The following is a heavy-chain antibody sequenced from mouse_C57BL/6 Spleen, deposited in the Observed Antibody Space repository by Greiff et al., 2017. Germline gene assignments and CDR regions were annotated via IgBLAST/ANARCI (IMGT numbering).Heavy chain of an antibody. V-gene: IGHV1-26*01. J-gene: IGHJ2*01. CDR1: GYTFTDYY. CDR2: INPNNGGT. Sequence: EVQLQQSGPELVKPGASVKISCKASGYTFTDYYMNWVKQSHGKSLEWIGDINPNNGGTSYNQKFKGKATLTVDKSSSTAYMELRSLTAEDSAVYYCARPRYSDYFDYWGQGTTLTVSS. CDR3: ARPRYSDYFDY. D-gene: IGHD1-1*01.